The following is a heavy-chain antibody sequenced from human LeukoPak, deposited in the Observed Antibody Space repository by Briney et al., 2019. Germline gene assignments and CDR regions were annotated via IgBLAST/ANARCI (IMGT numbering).Heavy chain of an antibody. CDR2: IIPILGIA. CDR3: ARVNGSGIPGDV. CDR1: GGTFSSYA. D-gene: IGHD3-10*01. Sequence: SVKVSCKASGGTFSSYAISWVRQAPGQGLEWMGRIIPILGIANYAQKFQGRVTITADKFTSTAYMELSSLRSEDTAVYYCARVNGSGIPGDVWGQGTTVTVSS. V-gene: IGHV1-69*04. J-gene: IGHJ6*02.